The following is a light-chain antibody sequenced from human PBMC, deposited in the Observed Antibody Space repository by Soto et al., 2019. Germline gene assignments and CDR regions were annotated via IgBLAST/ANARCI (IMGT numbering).Light chain of an antibody. CDR2: GAS. CDR1: QSVGNN. CDR3: QHQSNWPRT. V-gene: IGKV3-15*01. Sequence: EIVMTQSPPTLSVSPGERASLSCRASQSVGNNLAWYQQKPGQPPRLLIHGASTRATGIPARFSGSGSGTEFTLTISSLQSEDFAVYYCQHQSNWPRTFGPGTKVEIK. J-gene: IGKJ1*01.